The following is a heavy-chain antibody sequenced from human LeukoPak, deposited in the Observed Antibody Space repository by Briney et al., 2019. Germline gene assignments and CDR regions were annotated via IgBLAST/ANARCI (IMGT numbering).Heavy chain of an antibody. J-gene: IGHJ4*02. CDR3: AKGLLRTYFSDSSGHTPETPNYFDY. Sequence: PGGSLRLSCAASGFTFSSYAMSWVSQAPGKGLEWVSAISGSDGSTYYADSVKGRFTISRDNSKNTLYLQMNSLRAEDTAVYYCAKGLLRTYFSDSSGHTPETPNYFDYWGQGALVTVSS. D-gene: IGHD3-22*01. CDR2: ISGSDGST. V-gene: IGHV3-23*01. CDR1: GFTFSSYA.